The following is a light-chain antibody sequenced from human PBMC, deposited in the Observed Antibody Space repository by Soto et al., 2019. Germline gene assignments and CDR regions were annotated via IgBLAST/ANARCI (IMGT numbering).Light chain of an antibody. CDR2: GTS. CDR1: QSLTSNY. J-gene: IGKJ3*01. V-gene: IGKV3-20*01. CDR3: QQYGDSVFT. Sequence: EIVLTQSPGTLSLSPGEQATLSCRASQSLTSNYLAWYQQKPGQAPRLLISGTSNRATGIPDRFSGSGSGTDFTLTINRLEPDDFAVYYCQQYGDSVFTFGPGTKVDIK.